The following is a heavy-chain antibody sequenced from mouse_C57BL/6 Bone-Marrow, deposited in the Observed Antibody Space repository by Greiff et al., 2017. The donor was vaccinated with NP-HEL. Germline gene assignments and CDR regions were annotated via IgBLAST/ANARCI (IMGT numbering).Heavy chain of an antibody. CDR2: IHPNSGST. CDR3: AREVLRQYPRYFDV. V-gene: IGHV1-64*01. D-gene: IGHD1-1*01. Sequence: QVQLQQPGAELVKPGASVKLSCKASGYTFTSYWMHWVKQRPGQGLEWIGMIHPNSGSTNYNEKFKSKATLTVDKSSSTAYMQLSSLTSEDSAVYYGAREVLRQYPRYFDVWGTGTTVTVSS. J-gene: IGHJ1*03. CDR1: GYTFTSYW.